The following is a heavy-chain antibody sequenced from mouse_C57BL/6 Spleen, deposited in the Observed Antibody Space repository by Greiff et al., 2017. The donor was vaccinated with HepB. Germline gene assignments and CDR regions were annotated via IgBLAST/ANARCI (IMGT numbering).Heavy chain of an antibody. V-gene: IGHV1-15*01. Sequence: QVQLQQSGAELVRPGASVTLSCKASGYTFTDYEMHWVKQTPVHGLEWIGAIDPETGGTAYNQKFKGKAILTADKSSSTAYMELRSLTSEDSAVYYCTRGDYYGSSYAWFAYWGQGTLVTASA. CDR1: GYTFTDYE. CDR2: IDPETGGT. J-gene: IGHJ3*01. D-gene: IGHD1-1*01. CDR3: TRGDYYGSSYAWFAY.